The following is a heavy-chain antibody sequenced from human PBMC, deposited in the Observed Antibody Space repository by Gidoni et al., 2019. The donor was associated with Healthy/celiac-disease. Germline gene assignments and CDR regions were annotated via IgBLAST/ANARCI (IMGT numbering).Heavy chain of an antibody. D-gene: IGHD3-22*01. Sequence: EVQLVESGGGLVQPGRSLRLSCAASGFTFDDYAMHWVRQAPGKGLEWVSGISWNSGSIGYADSVKGRLTISRDNAKNSLYLQMNSLRAEDTALYYCAKDFFPDSSGSGGAFDIWGQGTMVTVSS. CDR3: AKDFFPDSSGSGGAFDI. V-gene: IGHV3-9*01. J-gene: IGHJ3*02. CDR2: ISWNSGSI. CDR1: GFTFDDYA.